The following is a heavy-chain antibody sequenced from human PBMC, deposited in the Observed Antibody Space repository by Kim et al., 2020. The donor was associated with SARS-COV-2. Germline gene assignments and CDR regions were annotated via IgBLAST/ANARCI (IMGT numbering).Heavy chain of an antibody. CDR3: ARDWVQMDI. Sequence: GSNKYYADSVKGRFTISRDNSKNTLSLQMNSVRPEDTAVYYCARDWVQMDIWGQGTLVTVSS. V-gene: IGHV3-30-3*01. D-gene: IGHD3-10*01. CDR2: GSNK. J-gene: IGHJ4*02.